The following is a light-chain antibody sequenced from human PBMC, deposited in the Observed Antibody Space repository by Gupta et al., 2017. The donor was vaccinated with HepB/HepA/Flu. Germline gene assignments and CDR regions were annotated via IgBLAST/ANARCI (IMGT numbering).Light chain of an antibody. J-gene: IGLJ1*01. Sequence: QFALTQLAPVSGSLGKPTTISCTGTSSHIGSYDFVSWCQQHPGKAPKLMIYDVTSRPSGVSNRFSGSKSANTASLTISGLQAEDEADYYCKSYAGTTLHHVFGTGTKVTVL. CDR2: DVT. CDR3: KSYAGTTLHHV. V-gene: IGLV2-14*03. CDR1: SSHIGSYDF.